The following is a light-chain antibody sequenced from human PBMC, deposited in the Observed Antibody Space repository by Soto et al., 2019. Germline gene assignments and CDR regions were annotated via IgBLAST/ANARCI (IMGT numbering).Light chain of an antibody. CDR3: HQRSNWWT. Sequence: EIVLTQSPVTLSLSPGERATLSCRASQSLSSSLAWYQQKPGQAPRVLIYDTSSRATGIPARFSGGGSGTDFTLTISSLEPEDSAVYYCHQRSNWWTFGQGTKVDIK. CDR1: QSLSSS. V-gene: IGKV3-11*01. CDR2: DTS. J-gene: IGKJ1*01.